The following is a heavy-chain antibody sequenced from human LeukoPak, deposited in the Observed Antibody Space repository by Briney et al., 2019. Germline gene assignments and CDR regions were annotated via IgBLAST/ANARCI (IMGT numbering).Heavy chain of an antibody. D-gene: IGHD2-15*01. J-gene: IGHJ4*02. CDR1: GGSISSGGYY. Sequence: SETLSLTCTVSGGSISSGGYYWSWIRQPPGKGLEWIGYIYHSGSTYYNPSLKSRVTISVDRSKNQFSLKLSSVTAADTAVYYCAREKSPDYCSGASCYFDYWGQGTLVTVSP. V-gene: IGHV4-30-2*01. CDR3: AREKSPDYCSGASCYFDY. CDR2: IYHSGST.